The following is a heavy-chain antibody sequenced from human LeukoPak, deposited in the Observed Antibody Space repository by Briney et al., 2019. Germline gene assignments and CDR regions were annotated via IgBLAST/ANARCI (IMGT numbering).Heavy chain of an antibody. CDR2: IIPILGIA. J-gene: IGHJ1*01. D-gene: IGHD6-19*01. Sequence: SVKVSCKASGGTFSSYAIIWVRQAPGQGLEWMGRIIPILGIANYAQKFQGRVTITADKSTSTAYMELSSLRSEDTAVYYCARDTVAGTLYFQHWGQGTLVTVSS. CDR1: GGTFSSYA. V-gene: IGHV1-69*04. CDR3: ARDTVAGTLYFQH.